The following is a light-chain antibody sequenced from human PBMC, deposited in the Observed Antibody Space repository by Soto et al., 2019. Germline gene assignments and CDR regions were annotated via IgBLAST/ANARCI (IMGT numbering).Light chain of an antibody. CDR2: AAS. CDR1: QGIRND. V-gene: IGKV1-17*01. Sequence: DIQMTQSPSSLSASVGDRVTITCRSSQGIRNDVGWYQQKPGKAPKRLIYAASSLQSGVPSRFSGSGSGTEFTLTISSLQHEDFATYYCLQHNSYPYTFGQGTKVDIK. J-gene: IGKJ2*01. CDR3: LQHNSYPYT.